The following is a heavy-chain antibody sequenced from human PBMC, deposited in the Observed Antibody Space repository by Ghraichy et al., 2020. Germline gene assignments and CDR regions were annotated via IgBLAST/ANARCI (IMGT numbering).Heavy chain of an antibody. CDR1: GYSISSGYY. V-gene: IGHV4-38-2*02. CDR2: IYHSGST. CDR3: AREPTPDRGPAHDY. D-gene: IGHD1-14*01. J-gene: IGHJ4*02. Sequence: SETLSLTCAVSGYSISSGYYWGWIRQPPGKGLEWIGSIYHSGSTYYNPSLKSRVTISVDTSKNQFSLKLSSVTAADTAVYYCAREPTPDRGPAHDYWGQGTLVTVSS.